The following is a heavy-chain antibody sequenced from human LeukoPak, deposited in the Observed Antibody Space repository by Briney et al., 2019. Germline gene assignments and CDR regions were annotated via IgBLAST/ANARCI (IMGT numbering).Heavy chain of an antibody. CDR3: ARGQGRDGYNGILDY. CDR2: INPGETT. J-gene: IGHJ4*02. V-gene: IGHV4-34*01. CDR1: GGSFSGYY. D-gene: IGHD5-24*01. Sequence: SETLSCTCAGYGGSFSGYYWTWIGHRPGQELEWMGEINPGETTYANPSLKSRVTISVDRSKNQFSLKLWSVTAADTAVFYCARGQGRDGYNGILDYWGQGALVTVSS.